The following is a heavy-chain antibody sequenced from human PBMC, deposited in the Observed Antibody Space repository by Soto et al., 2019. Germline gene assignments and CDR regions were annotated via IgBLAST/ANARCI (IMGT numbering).Heavy chain of an antibody. V-gene: IGHV3-48*04. CDR1: GFTFSSYS. J-gene: IGHJ3*02. D-gene: IGHD6-19*01. CDR2: ISSSSSTI. CDR3: ARGGIAVAGIAFDI. Sequence: GESLKISCAASGFTFSSYSMNWVRQAPGKGLEWVSYISSSSSTIYYADSVKGRFTISRDNAKNSLYLQMNSLRAEDTAVYYCARGGIAVAGIAFDIWGQGTMVTVSS.